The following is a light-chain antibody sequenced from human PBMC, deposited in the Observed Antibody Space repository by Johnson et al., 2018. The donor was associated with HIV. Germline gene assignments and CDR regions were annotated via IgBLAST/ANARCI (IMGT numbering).Light chain of an antibody. CDR2: RNN. J-gene: IGLJ1*01. CDR3: GTWDTSLSAGGV. Sequence: QSVLTQAPSASGTPGQRVTISCSGSSSNLGSNTVNWYQQLPGTAPQLLIYRNNKRPSGIPDRFSGSKSGTSATLGITGLQTGDEADYYCGTWDTSLSAGGVFGTGTKVTVL. CDR1: SSNLGSNT. V-gene: IGLV1-51*02.